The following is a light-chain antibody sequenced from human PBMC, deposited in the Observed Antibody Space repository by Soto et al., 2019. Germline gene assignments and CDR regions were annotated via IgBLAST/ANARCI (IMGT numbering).Light chain of an antibody. J-gene: IGKJ1*01. CDR3: QQYNNWPLWT. Sequence: DIVLTQPPGTLSLSPGERATLSCRASQSVSSNLAWYQQKPGQAPRLLIYGASTRATGIPARFSGSGSGTEFTLTISSLQSEDFAVYYCQQYNNWPLWTFGQGTKVDI. CDR1: QSVSSN. CDR2: GAS. V-gene: IGKV3-15*01.